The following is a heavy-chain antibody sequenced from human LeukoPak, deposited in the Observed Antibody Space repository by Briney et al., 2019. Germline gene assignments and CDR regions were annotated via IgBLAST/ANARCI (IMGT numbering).Heavy chain of an antibody. V-gene: IGHV3-7*01. CDR3: ARCRYDWNAVDY. D-gene: IGHD1-20*01. Sequence: PGGSLRLSCAASGFTFSTYWMSWVRQAPGKGLEWVANIKRDGSEKYYVDSVKGLFTISRENAKNSLYLQMNSIRAEDTALYYRARCRYDWNAVDYWGQGTLVTVSS. J-gene: IGHJ4*02. CDR1: GFTFSTYW. CDR2: IKRDGSEK.